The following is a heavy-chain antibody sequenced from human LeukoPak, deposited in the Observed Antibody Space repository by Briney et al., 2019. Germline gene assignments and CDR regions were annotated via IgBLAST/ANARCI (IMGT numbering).Heavy chain of an antibody. CDR1: GGSISSSSYY. CDR2: INHSGST. CDR3: ARGGPYGDYVGY. D-gene: IGHD4-17*01. V-gene: IGHV4-39*07. Sequence: SETLSLTCTVSGGSISSSSYYWGWIRQPPGKGLEWIGEINHSGSTNYNPSLKSRVTISVDTSKNQFSLKLSSVTAADTAVYYCARGGPYGDYVGYWGQGTLVTVSS. J-gene: IGHJ4*02.